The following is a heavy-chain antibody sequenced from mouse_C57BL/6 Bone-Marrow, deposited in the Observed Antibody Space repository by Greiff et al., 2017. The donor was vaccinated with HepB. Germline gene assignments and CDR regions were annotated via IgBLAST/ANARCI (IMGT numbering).Heavy chain of an antibody. CDR3: ASSHYYAMDY. D-gene: IGHD6-1*01. Sequence: QVQLQQSGAELVKPGASVKISCKASGYTFTDYYINWVKQRPGQGLEWIGKIGPGSGSTYYNEKFKGKATLTADKSSNTAYMQLSSLTTEDSAIYYCASSHYYAMDYWGQGTSVTVSS. CDR1: GYTFTDYY. V-gene: IGHV1-77*01. CDR2: IGPGSGST. J-gene: IGHJ4*01.